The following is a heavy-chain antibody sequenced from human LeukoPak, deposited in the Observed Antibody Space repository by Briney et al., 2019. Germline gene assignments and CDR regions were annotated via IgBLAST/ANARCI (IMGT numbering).Heavy chain of an antibody. CDR1: GFTFSGSA. CDR3: TRHTIVGATTNYYYVDV. D-gene: IGHD1-26*01. CDR2: IRSKANSYAT. Sequence: PGGSLRLSCAASGFTFSGSAMHWVRQASGKGLEWVGRIRSKANSYATAYAASVKGRFTISRDDSKNTAYLQMNSLKTEDTAVYYCTRHTIVGATTNYYYVDVWGKGTTVTVSS. J-gene: IGHJ6*03. V-gene: IGHV3-73*01.